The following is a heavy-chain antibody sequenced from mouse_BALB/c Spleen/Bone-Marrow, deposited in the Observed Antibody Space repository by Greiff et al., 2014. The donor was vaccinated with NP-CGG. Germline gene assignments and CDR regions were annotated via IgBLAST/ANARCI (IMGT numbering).Heavy chain of an antibody. J-gene: IGHJ3*01. CDR3: TREGLRRGFAY. CDR2: IRLKSNNYAT. CDR1: GFTFSNYW. Sequence: DVMLVESGGGLVQPGGSMKLSCVASGFTFSNYWMNWVRQSPEKGLEWVAEIRLKSNNYATHYAESVKGRFTISRDDSKSSVYLQMNNLRAEDTGTYYCTREGLRRGFAYWGQGTLVTVSA. V-gene: IGHV6-6*02. D-gene: IGHD2-2*01.